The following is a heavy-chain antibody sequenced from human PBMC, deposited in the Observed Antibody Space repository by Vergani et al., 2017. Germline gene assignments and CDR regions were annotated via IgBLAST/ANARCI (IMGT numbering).Heavy chain of an antibody. Sequence: QVQLVESGGGVVQPGRSLRLSCAASGFTFNQYGMHWARQAPGKGLEWVAVTWYDGNNKQYADPVKGRFTISRDNSKSTMYLQMNSLRDEDTGVYYCAGDLRLLYNRFDPWGQGTLVTVSS. CDR3: AGDLRLLYNRFDP. V-gene: IGHV3-33*01. J-gene: IGHJ5*02. D-gene: IGHD1-14*01. CDR1: GFTFNQYG. CDR2: TWYDGNNK.